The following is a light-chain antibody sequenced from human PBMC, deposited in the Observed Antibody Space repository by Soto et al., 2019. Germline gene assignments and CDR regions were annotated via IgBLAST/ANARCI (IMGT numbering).Light chain of an antibody. CDR1: QSINGNY. CDR2: GTS. V-gene: IGKV3-20*01. CDR3: QQCGSSPGT. Sequence: EIVLTQSPGTLALSPGDRATLSCRASQSINGNYLHWYQQKPGQAPRLLIFGTSSRATGIPDRFIGGGSGTDFTLTISRLEPEDFAVYYYQQCGSSPGTLGQGTQVKSK. J-gene: IGKJ1*01.